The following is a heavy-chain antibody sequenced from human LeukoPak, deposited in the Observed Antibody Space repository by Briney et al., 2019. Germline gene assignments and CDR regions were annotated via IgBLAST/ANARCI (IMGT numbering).Heavy chain of an antibody. CDR3: ARDSTVTTSFDY. Sequence: QPGGSLRLSCAASGFTFSGYEMNWVRQAPGKGLEWVSYISPGGTTIYYADSVKGRFTISRDNAKNSLYLQMNNLGAEDSAVYYCARDSTVTTSFDYWGQGTLVTVSS. CDR1: GFTFSGYE. CDR2: ISPGGTTI. J-gene: IGHJ4*02. D-gene: IGHD4-17*01. V-gene: IGHV3-48*03.